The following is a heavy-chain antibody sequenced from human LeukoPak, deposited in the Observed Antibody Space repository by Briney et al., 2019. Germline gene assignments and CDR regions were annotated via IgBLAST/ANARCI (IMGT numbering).Heavy chain of an antibody. V-gene: IGHV4-39*07. CDR2: IYYSGST. CDR3: ARDNRYFLTGYQDDAFDI. CDR1: GGSISSSSYY. J-gene: IGHJ3*02. Sequence: SETLSLTCTVSGGSISSSSYYWGWIRQPPGKGLEWIGSIYYSGSTYYNPSLKSRVTISVDTSKNQFSLKLSSVTAADTAVYYCARDNRYFLTGYQDDAFDIWGQGTMVTVSS. D-gene: IGHD3/OR15-3a*01.